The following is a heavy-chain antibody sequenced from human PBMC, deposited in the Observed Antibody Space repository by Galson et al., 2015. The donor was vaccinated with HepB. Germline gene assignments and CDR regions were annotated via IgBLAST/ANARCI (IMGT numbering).Heavy chain of an antibody. Sequence: SVKVSCKASGSTFTSYYMHWVRQAPGQGLEWMGIINPSGGSTSYAQKFQGRVTMTRDTSTSTVYMELSSLRSEDTAVYYCARIRHDYGDYGGYYGMDVWGQGTTVTVSS. D-gene: IGHD4-17*01. CDR1: GSTFTSYY. J-gene: IGHJ6*02. CDR3: ARIRHDYGDYGGYYGMDV. CDR2: INPSGGST. V-gene: IGHV1-46*01.